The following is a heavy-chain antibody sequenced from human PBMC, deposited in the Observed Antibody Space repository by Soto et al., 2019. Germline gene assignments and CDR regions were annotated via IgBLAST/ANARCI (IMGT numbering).Heavy chain of an antibody. V-gene: IGHV3-23*01. CDR2: ISGSGGAT. D-gene: IGHD3-3*01. CDR1: GFTFSSYA. CDR3: AKAGRPFYDLWSENRFDP. J-gene: IGHJ5*02. Sequence: GGSLRLSCTSSGFTFSSYAMTWVRQAPGKGLEWVSSISGSGGATYYADSVKGRFTISRDDSKNTLFLQMDSLRAEDTALYYCAKAGRPFYDLWSENRFDPWGQGTLVTVSS.